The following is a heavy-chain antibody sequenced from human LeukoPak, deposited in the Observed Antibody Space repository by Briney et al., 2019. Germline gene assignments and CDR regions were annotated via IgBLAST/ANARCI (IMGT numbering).Heavy chain of an antibody. Sequence: KPGASVKVSCKASGYTFTSYDINWVRQATGQGREWMGWMNPNSGNTGYAQKFQGRVTMTRNTSISTAYMELSSRRSEDTAVYYCAGGGAVAGTGFDNWGQGTLVTVSS. CDR3: AGGGAVAGTGFDN. V-gene: IGHV1-8*01. CDR1: GYTFTSYD. CDR2: MNPNSGNT. J-gene: IGHJ4*02. D-gene: IGHD6-19*01.